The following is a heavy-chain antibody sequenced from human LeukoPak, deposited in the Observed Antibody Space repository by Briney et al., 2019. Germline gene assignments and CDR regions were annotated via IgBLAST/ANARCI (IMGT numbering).Heavy chain of an antibody. V-gene: IGHV3-21*01. D-gene: IGHD4-11*01. CDR2: ISSGSHYI. Sequence: GGSLRLSCAASGFSFSSYSMNWVRQAPGKGLEWVSSISSGSHYIYYADSVKGRFTISRDNSKNTLYLQMNSLRAEDTAVYYCAKANDYSNYWYFQHWGQGTLVTVSS. CDR1: GFSFSSYS. CDR3: AKANDYSNYWYFQH. J-gene: IGHJ1*01.